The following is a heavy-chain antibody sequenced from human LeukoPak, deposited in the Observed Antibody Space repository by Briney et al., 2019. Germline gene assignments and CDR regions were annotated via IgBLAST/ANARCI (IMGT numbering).Heavy chain of an antibody. CDR2: LSGSGANI. CDR3: AKESSSAWSNFDC. CDR1: GFTFSSYA. J-gene: IGHJ4*02. D-gene: IGHD6-19*01. Sequence: GGSLRLSCAASGFTFSSYAMSWVRQAPGKGLEWVSGLSGSGANIYYADSVMGRSTISRDNSKNTLYLQLNCLRTEDTAVYYCAKESSSAWSNFDCWGQGTLVTVSS. V-gene: IGHV3-23*01.